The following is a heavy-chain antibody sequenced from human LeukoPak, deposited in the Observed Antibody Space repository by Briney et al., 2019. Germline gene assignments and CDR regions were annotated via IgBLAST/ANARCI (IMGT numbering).Heavy chain of an antibody. J-gene: IGHJ4*02. CDR3: AASSGVTLGRF. V-gene: IGHV4-31*03. D-gene: IGHD3-16*01. Sequence: PSETLSLTCTVSGGSISSGGYYWSWIRQHPGKGLEWIGYIYYTGVTSYNPSLKSRVTMSVDTSMNQISLKLSSLTAADTAVYYCAASSGVTLGRFWGQGTLVTVSS. CDR1: GGSISSGGYY. CDR2: IYYTGVT.